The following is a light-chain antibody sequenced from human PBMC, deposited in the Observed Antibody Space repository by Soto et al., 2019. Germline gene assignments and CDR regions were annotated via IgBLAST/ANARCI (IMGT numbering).Light chain of an antibody. CDR2: DAS. CDR3: QQYNNYWT. V-gene: IGKV1-5*01. CDR1: QSISRW. Sequence: IQLTQSPSNMFAIVGDRVTITCRASQSISRWLAWYQQKPGKAPKVLIYDASSLESGVPSRFSGSGSGTEFSLTISSLQPDDFATYYCQQYNNYWTFGQGPRWIS. J-gene: IGKJ1*01.